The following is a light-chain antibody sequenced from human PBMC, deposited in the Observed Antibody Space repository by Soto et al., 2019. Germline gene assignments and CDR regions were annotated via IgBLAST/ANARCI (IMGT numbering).Light chain of an antibody. Sequence: EIALTQSPATLSVSPGERATLSWGASQSVSSYLAWYQQKPGQAPRLLISDASNRATGIPARFSGSGSGTDFTLTISSLEPEDFAVYYCQQRSNWPPLTFGGGTKVDI. CDR3: QQRSNWPPLT. J-gene: IGKJ4*01. CDR2: DAS. V-gene: IGKV3-11*01. CDR1: QSVSSY.